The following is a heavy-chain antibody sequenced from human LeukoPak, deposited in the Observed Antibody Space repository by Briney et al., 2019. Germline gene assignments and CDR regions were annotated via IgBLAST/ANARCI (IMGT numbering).Heavy chain of an antibody. V-gene: IGHV1-18*01. J-gene: IGHJ4*02. CDR1: GYTFTSYG. CDR3: AREMNYYDSSGYYYY. CDR2: ISAYNGNT. D-gene: IGHD3-22*01. Sequence: ASVKVSCKAAGYTFTSYGISWVRQAPGQGLEWMGGISAYNGNTNYAQKLQGRVTMTTDTSTSTAYMELRSLRSDDTAVYCCAREMNYYDSSGYYYYWGQGTLVTVSS.